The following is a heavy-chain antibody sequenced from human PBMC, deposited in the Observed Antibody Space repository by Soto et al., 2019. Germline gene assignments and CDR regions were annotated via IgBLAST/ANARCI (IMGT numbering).Heavy chain of an antibody. CDR3: ARVQCTGGSCFSSYYYYYGMDV. CDR2: ISGSGGST. V-gene: IGHV3-23*01. D-gene: IGHD2-15*01. Sequence: EVQLLESGGGLVQPGGSLRLSCAASGFTFTSYAMIWVRQAPGKGLEWVSAISGSGGSTYYADSVKGRFTISRDNSKNTVYLQMNSLRAEDAAVYYCARVQCTGGSCFSSYYYYYGMDVWGLGTTVTVSS. J-gene: IGHJ6*02. CDR1: GFTFTSYA.